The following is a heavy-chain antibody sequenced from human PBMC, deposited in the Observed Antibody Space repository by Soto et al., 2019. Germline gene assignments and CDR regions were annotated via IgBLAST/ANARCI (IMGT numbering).Heavy chain of an antibody. CDR3: ARALSSAAGLYFDF. J-gene: IGHJ4*02. CDR2: IHTTDGT. CDR1: GGSISSYY. V-gene: IGHV4-4*07. Sequence: SETLSLTCIVSGGSISSYYWSWIRQPAGKGMEWIGRIHTTDGTNYNPSLKSRVTMSIDTSNNRFSLKLSSLPAADTAVYYCARALSSAAGLYFDFWGQGTLVTVSS. D-gene: IGHD6-13*01.